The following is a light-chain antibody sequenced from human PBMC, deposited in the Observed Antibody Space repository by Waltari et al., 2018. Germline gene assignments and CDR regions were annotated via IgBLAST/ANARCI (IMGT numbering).Light chain of an antibody. CDR2: GAS. J-gene: IGKJ2*01. CDR1: QSVSSN. Sequence: IVMTQSPATLSVSPGERATLSCRASQSVSSNLAWYQQKPGQAPRLLIYGASTRATGIPARFSGSGSGTEFTLTISSLQSEDFAVYYCQQYNLWPPYTFGQGTKLEIK. CDR3: QQYNLWPPYT. V-gene: IGKV3-15*01.